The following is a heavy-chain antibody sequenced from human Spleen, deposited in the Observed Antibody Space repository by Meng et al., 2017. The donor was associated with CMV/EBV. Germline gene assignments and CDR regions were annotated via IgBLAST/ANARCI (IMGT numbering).Heavy chain of an antibody. CDR1: GGSISRYF. J-gene: IGHJ6*02. Sequence: SETLSLTCTVSGGSISRYFWSWIRQPPGKGPEWIGYIYYSGNTNYNPSLKSRVTISVDTSKNHFSLKLSSVTAADTAVYYCARARADYYDSSDIYYYYGMDVWGQGTPVTVSS. V-gene: IGHV4-59*12. D-gene: IGHD3-22*01. CDR2: IYYSGNT. CDR3: ARARADYYDSSDIYYYYGMDV.